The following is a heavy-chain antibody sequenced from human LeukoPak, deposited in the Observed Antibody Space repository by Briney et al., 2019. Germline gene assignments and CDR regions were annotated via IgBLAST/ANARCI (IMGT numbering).Heavy chain of an antibody. D-gene: IGHD3-22*01. CDR1: GYMFTELS. CDR3: AAELSSGYFDY. J-gene: IGHJ4*02. V-gene: IGHV1-24*01. CDR2: FDPEDDEK. Sequence: GSVKVSCKVSGYMFTELSMHWVRQAPGKGLEWMGGFDPEDDEKMYGQKFQGRVTMTEDTSTDTAYMELSSLRSEDTAVYYCAAELSSGYFDYWGQGTLVTVSS.